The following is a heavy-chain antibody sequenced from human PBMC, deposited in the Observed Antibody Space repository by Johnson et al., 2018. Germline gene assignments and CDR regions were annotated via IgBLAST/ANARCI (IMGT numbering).Heavy chain of an antibody. CDR1: EFTFGDNA. CDR2: IRNKDYGGST. Sequence: VQLVESGGGLVKPGRSLRLSCTASEFTFGDNAMSWFRQAPGKWLEWVGFIRNKDYGGSTEYAASVKGRFTISTADSKSIAYLQMSSLKTDDTAGYYCATAGSGSYSFYDGMDVGGQGTTVTVSS. CDR3: ATAGSGSYSFYDGMDV. D-gene: IGHD3-10*01. J-gene: IGHJ6*02. V-gene: IGHV3-49*05.